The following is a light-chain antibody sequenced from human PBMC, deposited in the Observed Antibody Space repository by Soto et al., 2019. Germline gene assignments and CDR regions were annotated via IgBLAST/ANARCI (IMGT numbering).Light chain of an antibody. CDR1: SSDVGGYNY. CDR3: SSYTSSSTLV. J-gene: IGLJ2*01. CDR2: DVS. Sequence: HSALTQPASVSGSPGQSITISCTGTSSDVGGYNYVSWYQQHPGKAPKLMIYDVSNRPSGVSNRFSGSKSGNTASLTISGLQAEDDADYYCSSYTSSSTLVFGRGTKLNVL. V-gene: IGLV2-14*01.